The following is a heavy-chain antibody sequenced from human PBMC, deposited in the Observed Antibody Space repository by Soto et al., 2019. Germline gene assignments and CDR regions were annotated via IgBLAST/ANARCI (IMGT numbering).Heavy chain of an antibody. CDR3: AHSLGGTWFDC. Sequence: QITLKESGPTPVKPTQTLTLTCTFSGFSLSTSGVGVCWLRQPPGKALEWLALIYWNDDKRYSPSLKSRLTITYDTSKNQVVLTLTNMDPVDTASASCAHSLGGTWFDCWGQGTLVTVFS. V-gene: IGHV2-5*01. CDR1: GFSLSTSGVG. CDR2: IYWNDDK. J-gene: IGHJ4*02. D-gene: IGHD1-1*01.